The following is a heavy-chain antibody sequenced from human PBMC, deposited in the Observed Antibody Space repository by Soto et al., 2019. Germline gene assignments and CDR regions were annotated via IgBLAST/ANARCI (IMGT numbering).Heavy chain of an antibody. CDR1: VFTFSNYA. CDR3: AKEYYDYVWGSYVAY. V-gene: IGHV3-23*01. J-gene: IGHJ4*02. CDR2: ISNSGGST. D-gene: IGHD3-16*01. Sequence: PGGSLRLSCAASVFTFSNYAMSWVRQAPGKGLEWVSGISNSGGSTYYADSVKGRFTISRDNSKNTLYLQMNSLRAEDKAVYDCAKEYYDYVWGSYVAYWGQGTLVTVSS.